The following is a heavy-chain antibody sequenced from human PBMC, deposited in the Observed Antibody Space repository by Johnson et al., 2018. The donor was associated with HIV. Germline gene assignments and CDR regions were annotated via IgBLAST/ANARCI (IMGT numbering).Heavy chain of an antibody. Sequence: QVQLVESGGGVVQPGRSLRLSCAASGITFSSYGMHWVRQAPGRGLEWVAFIRYDGSNNYYADSVKGRFPISRDNSKNTLDLQMNSLRAEDTAVYYCAKDLVVTGMDDGLEDGGQGTMVTV. J-gene: IGHJ3*01. V-gene: IGHV3-30*02. CDR3: AKDLVVTGMDDGLED. CDR1: GITFSSYG. CDR2: IRYDGSNN. D-gene: IGHD2-21*02.